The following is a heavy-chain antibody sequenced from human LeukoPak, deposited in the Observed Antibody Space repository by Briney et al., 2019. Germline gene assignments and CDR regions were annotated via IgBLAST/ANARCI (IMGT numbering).Heavy chain of an antibody. D-gene: IGHD6-19*01. Sequence: ASVKVSCKASGYTFTSYGISWVRQAPGQGLEWMGWINPNSGGTNYAQKFQGRVTMTRDTSISTAYMELSRLRSDDTAVYYCARGRKWLVVDYWGQGTLVTVSS. CDR3: ARGRKWLVVDY. V-gene: IGHV1-2*02. CDR2: INPNSGGT. J-gene: IGHJ4*02. CDR1: GYTFTSYG.